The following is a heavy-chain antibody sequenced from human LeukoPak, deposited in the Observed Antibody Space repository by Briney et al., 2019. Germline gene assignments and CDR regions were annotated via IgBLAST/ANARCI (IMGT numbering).Heavy chain of an antibody. Sequence: GGSLRLSCAASGFTFSSYGMHWVRQAPGKGLEWVAVISYDGSNKYYADSVKGRFTISRDNSKNTLYLQMNSLRAEDTAVYYCAKDYSLLGYCSSTSCSASGDDYWGQGTLVTVSS. CDR2: ISYDGSNK. V-gene: IGHV3-30*18. D-gene: IGHD2-2*01. CDR1: GFTFSSYG. J-gene: IGHJ4*02. CDR3: AKDYSLLGYCSSTSCSASGDDY.